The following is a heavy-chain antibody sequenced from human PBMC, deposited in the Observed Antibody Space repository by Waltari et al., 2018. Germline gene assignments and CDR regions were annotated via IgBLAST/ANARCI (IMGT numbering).Heavy chain of an antibody. J-gene: IGHJ6*02. V-gene: IGHV4-4*07. CDR1: GGSISGYF. Sequence: QVHLQESGPGLVKPSETLSLTCIVSGGSISGYFWSWVRPPAGKGLGWIGRGFTSGSHNDNPSLKSRVTVSLDTAKNQFSLNLISLTAADTGVYYCARHRRLRNKYYYDLDVWGQGTTVSLSS. CDR2: GFTSGSH. D-gene: IGHD3-16*01. CDR3: ARHRRLRNKYYYDLDV.